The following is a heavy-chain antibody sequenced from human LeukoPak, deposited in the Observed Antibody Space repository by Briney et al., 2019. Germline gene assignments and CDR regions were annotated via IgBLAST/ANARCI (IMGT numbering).Heavy chain of an antibody. J-gene: IGHJ6*03. Sequence: SETLSLTCTVSGGSISSYYWSWIRQPPGKGLEWIGYIYYSGSTNYNPSLKSRVTISVDTSKNQFSLKLSSVTAADTAVYYCARVYTQRSYYYYYCMDVWGKGTTVTVSS. CDR1: GGSISSYY. CDR3: ARVYTQRSYYYYYCMDV. CDR2: IYYSGST. V-gene: IGHV4-59*12.